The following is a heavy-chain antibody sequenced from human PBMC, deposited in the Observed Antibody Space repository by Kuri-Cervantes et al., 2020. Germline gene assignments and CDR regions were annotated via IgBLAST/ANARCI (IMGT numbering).Heavy chain of an antibody. CDR3: ATETYYDSSGY. Sequence: LRLSCAISGDSVSSNSAAWKWIRQSPSRGLEWLGRTYYRSKWYNDYAVSVKSRITINPDTSKNQFSLQLNSVTPEDTAVYYCATETYYDSSGYWGQGTLVTVSS. CDR1: GDSVSSNSAA. CDR2: TYYRSKWYN. V-gene: IGHV6-1*01. D-gene: IGHD3-22*01. J-gene: IGHJ4*02.